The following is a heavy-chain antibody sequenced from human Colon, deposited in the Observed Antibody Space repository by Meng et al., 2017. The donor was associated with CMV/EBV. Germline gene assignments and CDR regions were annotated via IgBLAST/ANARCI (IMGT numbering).Heavy chain of an antibody. CDR3: AKDMFGSGSSYDF. D-gene: IGHD3-10*01. J-gene: IGHJ4*02. V-gene: IGHV3-43*01. Sequence: GESLKISCVGSGFRLDGYSMHWVRHTPGKGLEWLSLITWDGGRVYYADAVKGRFVVSRDNANNVLHLEMKSLKPEDSGLYRCAKDMFGSGSSYDFWGQGTLVTVSS. CDR2: ITWDGGRV. CDR1: GFRLDGYS.